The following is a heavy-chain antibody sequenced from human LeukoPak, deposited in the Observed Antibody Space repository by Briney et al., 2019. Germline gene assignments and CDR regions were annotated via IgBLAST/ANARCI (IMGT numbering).Heavy chain of an antibody. CDR2: ISSSSSTI. CDR3: ARWGDDYGDSGLDY. D-gene: IGHD4-17*01. J-gene: IGHJ4*02. Sequence: GGSLRLSCAASGFTFSSYSMNWVRQAPGKGLEWVSYISSSSSTIYCADSVKGRFTISRDNAKNSLYLQMNSLRAEDTAVYYCARWGDDYGDSGLDYWGQGTLVTVSS. CDR1: GFTFSSYS. V-gene: IGHV3-48*01.